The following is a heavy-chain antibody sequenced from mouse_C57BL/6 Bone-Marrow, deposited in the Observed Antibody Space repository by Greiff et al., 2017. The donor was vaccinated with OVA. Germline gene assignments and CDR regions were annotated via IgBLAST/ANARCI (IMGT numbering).Heavy chain of an antibody. D-gene: IGHD2-5*01. V-gene: IGHV1-69*01. CDR2: IDPSDSYT. CDR3: ARSGSNYGYYAMDY. CDR1: GYTFTSYW. Sequence: QVQLQQPGAELVMPGASVKLSCKASGYTFTSYWMHWVKQRPGQGLEWIGEIDPSDSYTNYNQKFKGKSTLTVDKSSSTAYMQLSSLTSEDSAVYDCARSGSNYGYYAMDYWGQGTSGTVSS. J-gene: IGHJ4*01.